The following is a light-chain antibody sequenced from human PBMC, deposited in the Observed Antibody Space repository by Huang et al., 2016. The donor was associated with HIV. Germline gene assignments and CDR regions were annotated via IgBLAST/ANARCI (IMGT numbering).Light chain of an antibody. Sequence: DIQMTQSPSSLSASVGDRVTITCQASQDISNYLNWYQQKPGKAPKLLIYDASKLETGVPSRFSGSGSGTEFTFTISRLQPEDIATYYCQQYDNLPLTFGGGTKVEIK. CDR2: DAS. CDR3: QQYDNLPLT. J-gene: IGKJ4*01. V-gene: IGKV1-33*01. CDR1: QDISNY.